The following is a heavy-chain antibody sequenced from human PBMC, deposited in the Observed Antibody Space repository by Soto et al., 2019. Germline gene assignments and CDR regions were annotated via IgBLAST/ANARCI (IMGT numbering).Heavy chain of an antibody. Sequence: GGSLRLSCAASGFTFSNAWMSWVRQAPGKGLEWVGRIKSKTDGGTTDYAAPVKGRFTISRDDSKNTLYLQMNSLKTEDTAVYYCTTPLAAHHYYYYYMDVWGKGTTVTVSS. V-gene: IGHV3-15*01. CDR2: IKSKTDGGTT. CDR1: GFTFSNAW. D-gene: IGHD6-6*01. CDR3: TTPLAAHHYYYYYMDV. J-gene: IGHJ6*03.